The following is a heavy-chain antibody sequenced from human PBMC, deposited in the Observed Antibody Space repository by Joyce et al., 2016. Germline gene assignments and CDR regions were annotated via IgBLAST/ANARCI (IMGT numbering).Heavy chain of an antibody. D-gene: IGHD6-19*01. CDR2: ISYDGSNT. J-gene: IGHJ4*02. Sequence: QVQLVESGGGVVQPGRSLRLSCVASGFTFSNSGMHWVRQAPGKGLEWVARISYDGSNTEYADSVKGRFSISRDNSKNTLYLQMNSLRAEDTALFYCAKDAGYSSGWADYWGQGTLVSVSS. CDR1: GFTFSNSG. CDR3: AKDAGYSSGWADY. V-gene: IGHV3-30*18.